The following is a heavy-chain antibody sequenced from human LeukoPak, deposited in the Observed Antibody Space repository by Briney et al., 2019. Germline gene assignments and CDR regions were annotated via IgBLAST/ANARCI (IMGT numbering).Heavy chain of an antibody. D-gene: IGHD3-22*01. CDR1: GDSISSSYYY. V-gene: IGHV4-39*01. J-gene: IGHJ5*02. CDR2: IYFSGST. CDR3: ARPYYYDSRIDP. Sequence: SETLSLTCAVSGDSISSSYYYWGWIRQPPGKGLEWIGTIYFSGSTYYNPSLKSRVTISVDTSKNQLSLKLSSVTAADTAVYYCARPYYYDSRIDPWGQGILVTVSS.